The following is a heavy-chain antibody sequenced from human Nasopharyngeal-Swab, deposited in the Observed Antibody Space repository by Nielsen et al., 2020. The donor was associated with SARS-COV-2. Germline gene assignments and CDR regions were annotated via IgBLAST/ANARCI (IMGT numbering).Heavy chain of an antibody. D-gene: IGHD2-15*01. CDR3: AGSWGGGYSFSFDY. CDR2: ISYDGSNK. J-gene: IGHJ4*02. CDR1: GFTFSSYA. Sequence: GGSLRLSCAASGFTFSSYAMHWVRQAPGKGLEWVAVISYDGSNKYYADSVKGRFTISRDNFKNTLYLQMNSLRAEDTAVYYCAGSWGGGYSFSFDYWGQGTLVTVSS. V-gene: IGHV3-30-3*01.